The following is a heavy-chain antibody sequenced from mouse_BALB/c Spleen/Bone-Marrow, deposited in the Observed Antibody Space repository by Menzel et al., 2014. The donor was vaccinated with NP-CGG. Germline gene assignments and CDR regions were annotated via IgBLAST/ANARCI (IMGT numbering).Heavy chain of an antibody. CDR2: IYPYNGGT. V-gene: IGHV1S29*02. CDR3: SSPYGNYGAWFAY. J-gene: IGHJ3*01. Sequence: VQLQQSGPELVKPGASVKISCKASGYTFXDHNMHWVKQSHGKSLEWIGYIYPYNGGTAYNQKFKSKATLTVDNSSSTAYMELRSLTSEDSAVYYCSSPYGNYGAWFAYWGQGTLVTVSA. D-gene: IGHD2-1*01. CDR1: GYTFXDHN.